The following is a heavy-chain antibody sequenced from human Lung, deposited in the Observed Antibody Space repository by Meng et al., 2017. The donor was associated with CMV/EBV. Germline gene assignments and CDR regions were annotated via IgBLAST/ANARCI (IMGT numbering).Heavy chain of an antibody. CDR2: INPNTGGT. V-gene: IGHV1-2*02. J-gene: IGHJ4*02. CDR1: GYTFSDYY. CDR3: ARSSGWSRFDH. Sequence: QVQLVQSGAEVKKPGASVQVSCKTSGYTFSDYYINWVRQAPGQGLEWMGWINPNTGGTNYAQKFQGRVTMSRDTSISTFYMELSRLTSDDTAVYYCARSSGWSRFDHWGQGTLVTVSA. D-gene: IGHD6-19*01.